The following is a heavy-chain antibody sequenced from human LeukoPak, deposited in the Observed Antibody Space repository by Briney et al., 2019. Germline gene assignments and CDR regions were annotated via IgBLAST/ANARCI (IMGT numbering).Heavy chain of an antibody. V-gene: IGHV4-38-2*01. CDR2: IYHSGST. D-gene: IGHD3-22*01. Sequence: SETLSLICAVSGYSISSGYYCGWIRQPPGKGLEWIGSIYHSGSTYYNPSLKSRVTISVDTSKNQFSLKLSSVTAADTAVYYCARLTRGMIVVVMIGIDYWGQGTLVTVSS. J-gene: IGHJ4*02. CDR3: ARLTRGMIVVVMIGIDY. CDR1: GYSISSGYY.